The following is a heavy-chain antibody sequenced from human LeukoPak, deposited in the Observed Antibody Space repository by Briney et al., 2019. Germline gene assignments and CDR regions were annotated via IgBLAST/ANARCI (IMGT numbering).Heavy chain of an antibody. J-gene: IGHJ6*02. V-gene: IGHV3-48*03. CDR1: GFTFTTYD. Sequence: GGSLRLSCAASGFTFTTYDMNWVRQAPGKGLEWVSFISSSGSTMYYADSVKGRFTISRDNAKNSLYLQMNSLRAEDTAVYYCARDGSGYDYYYYYGMDVWGQGTTVTVSS. D-gene: IGHD5-12*01. CDR2: ISSSGSTM. CDR3: ARDGSGYDYYYYYGMDV.